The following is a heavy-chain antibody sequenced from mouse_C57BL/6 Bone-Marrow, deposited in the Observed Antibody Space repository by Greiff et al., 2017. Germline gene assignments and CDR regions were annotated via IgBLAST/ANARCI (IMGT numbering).Heavy chain of an antibody. CDR1: GYSFTDYN. CDR3: GRKYYSNSAWFAY. J-gene: IGHJ3*01. Sequence: VQLQQSGPELVKPGASVKISCKASGYSFTDYNMNWVKQSHGKSLEWIGVIDPNYGTTSYNQKFKGKATLTVDQSSSTAYMQLNSLTSEDSAVYYCGRKYYSNSAWFAYWGQGTLVTVSA. CDR2: IDPNYGTT. V-gene: IGHV1-39*01. D-gene: IGHD2-5*01.